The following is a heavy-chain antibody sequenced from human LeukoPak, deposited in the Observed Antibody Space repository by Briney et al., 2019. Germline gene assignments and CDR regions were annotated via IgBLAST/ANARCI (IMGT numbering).Heavy chain of an antibody. CDR1: GGSISSGSYY. V-gene: IGHV4-61*02. CDR2: IYTSGGT. CDR3: ARLSGPFDY. Sequence: SETLSLTCTVSGGSISSGSYYWSWIRQPAGKGLEWIGRIYTSGGTNYNPSLKSRVTISVDTSKNQFSLKLSSVTAADTAVYYCARLSGPFDYWGQGTLVTVSS. J-gene: IGHJ4*02. D-gene: IGHD1-14*01.